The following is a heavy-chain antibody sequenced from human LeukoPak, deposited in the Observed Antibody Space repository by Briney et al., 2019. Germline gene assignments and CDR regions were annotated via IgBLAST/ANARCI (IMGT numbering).Heavy chain of an antibody. CDR1: GGSISSSSLY. Sequence: SSETLSLTCTVSGGSISSSSLYWGWIRQPPGKGLEWIGSIYYSGRTYYNPSLKSRVTISVDTSKNQFSLKLSSVTAADTAVYYCARAPYSSSWDYWGQGTLVTVSS. V-gene: IGHV4-39*07. J-gene: IGHJ4*02. CDR3: ARAPYSSSWDY. D-gene: IGHD6-13*01. CDR2: IYYSGRT.